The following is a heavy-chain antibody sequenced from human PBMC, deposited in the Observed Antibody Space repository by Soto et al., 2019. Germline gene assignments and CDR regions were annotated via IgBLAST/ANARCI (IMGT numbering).Heavy chain of an antibody. V-gene: IGHV3-15*01. Sequence: PGGSLRLSCAASGFTFSNAWMSWVRQAPGKGLEWVGRIKSKTDGGTTDYAAPVKGRFTISRDDSKNTLYLQMNSLKTEDTAVYYCTTSIIGSYYSEYFQHWGQGTLVTVSS. D-gene: IGHD1-26*01. J-gene: IGHJ1*01. CDR2: IKSKTDGGTT. CDR1: GFTFSNAW. CDR3: TTSIIGSYYSEYFQH.